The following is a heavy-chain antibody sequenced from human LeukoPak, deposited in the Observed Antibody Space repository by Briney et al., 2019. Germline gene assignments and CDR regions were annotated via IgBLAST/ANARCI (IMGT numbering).Heavy chain of an antibody. J-gene: IGHJ5*02. CDR3: AIKDTSGWYEEA. CDR1: GYTFTSYY. V-gene: IGHV1-46*01. CDR2: INPSGGST. Sequence: SVKVSCKASGYTFTSYYIRWVRQAPGQGLEWMGIINPSGGSTSYAQKFQGRVTMTRDTSTSTVYMELSSLRSEDTAVYYCAIKDTSGWYEEAWGQGTLVTVSS. D-gene: IGHD6-19*01.